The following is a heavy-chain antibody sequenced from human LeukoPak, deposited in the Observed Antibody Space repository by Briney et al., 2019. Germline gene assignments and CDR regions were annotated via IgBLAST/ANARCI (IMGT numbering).Heavy chain of an antibody. V-gene: IGHV3-72*01. Sequence: GGSLRLSCAASGFTFSDHYMDWVCQAPGKGLEWVGRTRNKANSYTTEYAASVKGSFTISRDDSKNSLYLQMSSLKTEDTAVYYCARVFGDTLGWDYMDVWGKGTTVTVSS. CDR1: GFTFSDHY. J-gene: IGHJ6*03. D-gene: IGHD2-21*02. CDR3: ARVFGDTLGWDYMDV. CDR2: TRNKANSYTT.